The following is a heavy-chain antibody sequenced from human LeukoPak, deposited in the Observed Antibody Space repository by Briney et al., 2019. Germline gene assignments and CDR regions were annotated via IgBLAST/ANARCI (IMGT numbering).Heavy chain of an antibody. D-gene: IGHD3-10*01. CDR3: ARDSVPETFDY. V-gene: IGHV1-2*02. CDR1: GYTFTAYY. CDR2: INPNSGGT. J-gene: IGHJ4*02. Sequence: ASVKVSFKASGYTFTAYYIHWVRQAPGQGLEWMGWINPNSGGTEYAQKFQGRVTLTRDTSISTAYMELSRLRSDDTAVYYCARDSVPETFDYWGQGTLVTVSS.